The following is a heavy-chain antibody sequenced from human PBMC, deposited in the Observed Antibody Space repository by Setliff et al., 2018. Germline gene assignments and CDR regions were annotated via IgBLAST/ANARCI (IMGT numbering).Heavy chain of an antibody. V-gene: IGHV1-18*01. CDR1: GYTFTESI. Sequence: ASVKVSCKASGYTFTESIVSWVRQAPGQGLEWLGWIGVYSGNTYTAQRFQGRVTMTTDTSTNMAYLELRGLRSDDTAVYYCLRLVRYCSRTSCQRTSGDEVWGQGTQVTVSS. D-gene: IGHD2-8*01. CDR3: LRLVRYCSRTSCQRTSGDEV. CDR2: IGVYSGNT. J-gene: IGHJ4*02.